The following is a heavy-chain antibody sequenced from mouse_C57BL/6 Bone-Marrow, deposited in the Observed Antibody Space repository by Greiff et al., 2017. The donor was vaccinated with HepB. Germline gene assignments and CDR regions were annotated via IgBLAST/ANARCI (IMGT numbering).Heavy chain of an antibody. V-gene: IGHV1-80*01. CDR3: ARTVPGSSYWYFDV. CDR1: GYAFSSYW. CDR2: IYPGDGDT. Sequence: QVQLQESGAELVKPGASVKISCKASGYAFSSYWMNWVKQRPGKGLEWIGQIYPGDGDTNYNGKFKGKATLTADKSSSTAYMQLSSLTSEDSEVYFCARTVPGSSYWYFDVWGTGTTVTVSS. D-gene: IGHD1-1*01. J-gene: IGHJ1*03.